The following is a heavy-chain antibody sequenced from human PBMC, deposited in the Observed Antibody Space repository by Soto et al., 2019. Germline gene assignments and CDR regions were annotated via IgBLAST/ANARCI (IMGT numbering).Heavy chain of an antibody. CDR3: AKASYGSGSYDYYYGMDV. CDR2: ISGSGGST. V-gene: IGHV3-23*01. D-gene: IGHD3-10*01. J-gene: IGHJ6*02. Sequence: EVQLLESGGGLVQPGGSLRLSCAASGFTFSSYAMSWVRQAPGKGLEWVSAISGSGGSTYYADSVKGRFTISRDNSNNPLYLQMNSLRAEDTAVYYCAKASYGSGSYDYYYGMDVWGQGTTVTVSS. CDR1: GFTFSSYA.